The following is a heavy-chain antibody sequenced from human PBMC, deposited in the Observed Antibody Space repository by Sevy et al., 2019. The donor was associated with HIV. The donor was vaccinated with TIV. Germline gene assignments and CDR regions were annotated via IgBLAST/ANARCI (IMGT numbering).Heavy chain of an antibody. J-gene: IGHJ6*02. CDR3: AKMVASYYYSGMDV. CDR2: ISGSGGST. CDR1: GFTFSSYA. D-gene: IGHD2-15*01. Sequence: GGSLRLSCAASGFTFSSYAMSWVRQAPGKGLEWVSAISGSGGSTYYADSVKGRFTISRDNSKNTLYLQMNSLRAEDTAVYYSAKMVASYYYSGMDVWGQGTTVTVSS. V-gene: IGHV3-23*01.